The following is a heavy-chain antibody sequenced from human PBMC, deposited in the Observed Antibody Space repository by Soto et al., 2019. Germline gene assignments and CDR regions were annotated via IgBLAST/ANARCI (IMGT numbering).Heavy chain of an antibody. J-gene: IGHJ4*02. V-gene: IGHV3-30*18. CDR2: ISYDGSNK. CDR3: AKLGGSSSNFVY. Sequence: QVQLVESGGGVVQPGRSLRLSCAASGFTFSSYGMHWVRQAPGKGLEWVAVISYDGSNKYYADSVKGRFTISRDNSKNTLYLQMHSLRAEDTAVYYCAKLGGSSSNFVYWGQGTLVTVSS. CDR1: GFTFSSYG. D-gene: IGHD6-6*01.